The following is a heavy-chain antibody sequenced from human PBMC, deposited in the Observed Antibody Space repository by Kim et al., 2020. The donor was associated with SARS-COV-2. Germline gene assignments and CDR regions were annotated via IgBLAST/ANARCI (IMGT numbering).Heavy chain of an antibody. J-gene: IGHJ4*02. V-gene: IGHV3-74*01. D-gene: IGHD3-22*01. CDR3: ARRAVGSSGTYYFEY. Sequence: AESVKGRLRISRDTAKNTLYLQMSSLSAEDTALYYCARRAVGSSGTYYFEYWGQGALFTVSP.